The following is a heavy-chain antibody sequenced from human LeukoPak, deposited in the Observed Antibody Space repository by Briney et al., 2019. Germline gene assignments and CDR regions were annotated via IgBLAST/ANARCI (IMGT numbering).Heavy chain of an antibody. CDR1: GFTFSSYW. CDR2: INSDGSST. Sequence: PGGSLRLSCAASGFTFSSYWMHWVRQAPGKGLVWVSRINSDGSSTIYADSVKGRFTISRDNSKNTLYLQMNSLRAEDTAVYYCAKDLGYGDRDQSIDYWGQGTLVTVSS. V-gene: IGHV3-74*01. J-gene: IGHJ4*02. CDR3: AKDLGYGDRDQSIDY. D-gene: IGHD4-17*01.